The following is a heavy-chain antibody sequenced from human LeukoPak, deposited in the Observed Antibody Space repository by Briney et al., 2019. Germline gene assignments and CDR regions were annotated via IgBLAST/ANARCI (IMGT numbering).Heavy chain of an antibody. J-gene: IGHJ5*02. Sequence: GASVKVSCKASGYTFTAYYMHWVRQAPGQGLEWMGWINPNTGDTNSAERFQGRVTMTRDPSISTAYLELSRLTSDDTAVYYCARDMWQQFDWFDPWGQGTLVTVSS. CDR3: ARDMWQQFDWFDP. CDR1: GYTFTAYY. V-gene: IGHV1-2*02. D-gene: IGHD6-13*01. CDR2: INPNTGDT.